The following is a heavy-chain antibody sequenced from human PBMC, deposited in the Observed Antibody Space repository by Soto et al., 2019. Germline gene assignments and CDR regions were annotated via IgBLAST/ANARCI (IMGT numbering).Heavy chain of an antibody. Sequence: QVRLVESGGGVVQPGRSLRLSCTASGFSFSSYAMYWFRQPPGKGLEWVAVISKDGMNKNYADSVKGRVTVSRDNANYSLELQLNSLRGEDTARYYCARDMYSSDYFVKWFEPWGQGTLVTVSS. CDR2: ISKDGMNK. V-gene: IGHV3-30*04. CDR3: ARDMYSSDYFVKWFEP. J-gene: IGHJ5*02. CDR1: GFSFSSYA. D-gene: IGHD6-19*01.